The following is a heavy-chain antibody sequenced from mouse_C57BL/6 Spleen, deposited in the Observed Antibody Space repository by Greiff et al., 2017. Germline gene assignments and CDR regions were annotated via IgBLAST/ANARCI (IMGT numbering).Heavy chain of an antibody. J-gene: IGHJ2*01. CDR1: GFNIKNTY. V-gene: IGHV14-3*01. Sequence: EVQLQQSVAELVRPGASVKLSCTASGFNIKNTYMHWVKQRPEQGLEWIGRIDPENGNTKYAPKLQGKATITADTSSTTSYLPLSSLTSEDTAIYDCARSIGTTVVEIDYWGQGTTLTVSS. D-gene: IGHD1-1*01. CDR2: IDPENGNT. CDR3: ARSIGTTVVEIDY.